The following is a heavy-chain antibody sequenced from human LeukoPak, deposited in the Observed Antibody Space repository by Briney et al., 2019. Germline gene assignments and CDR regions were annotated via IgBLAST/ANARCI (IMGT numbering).Heavy chain of an antibody. D-gene: IGHD6-19*01. CDR1: GGSLSSSSYY. V-gene: IGHV4-39*01. Sequence: KPSETLSLTCTVSGGSLSSSSYYWGWIRQPPGKGLEWIGSIYYSGSTYYNPSLKIRVTISVHTSKNQFSLKLSSVTAADTAVYYCARQAVADAFDIWGQGTMVTVSS. CDR2: IYYSGST. J-gene: IGHJ3*02. CDR3: ARQAVADAFDI.